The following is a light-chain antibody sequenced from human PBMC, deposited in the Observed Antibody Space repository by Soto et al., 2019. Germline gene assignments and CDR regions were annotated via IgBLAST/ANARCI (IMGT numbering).Light chain of an antibody. CDR1: QSLLHSNGYNY. J-gene: IGKJ5*01. V-gene: IGKV2-28*01. CDR3: MQALQTPIT. Sequence: DIVMTQSPLSLPVTPGEPASISCRSSQSLLHSNGYNYLDWYLQKPGQSPQLLIYLGSTRASGVPDRFCDSGSGTDFTLKISRVEAEDVGVYYCMQALQTPITFGQGTRLEIK. CDR2: LGS.